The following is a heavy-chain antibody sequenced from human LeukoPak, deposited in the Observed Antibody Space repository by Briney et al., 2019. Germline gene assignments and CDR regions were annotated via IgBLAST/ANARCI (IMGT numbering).Heavy chain of an antibody. V-gene: IGHV3-30*02. Sequence: GGSLRLSCAASGITFSNYANHWVRQAPGKGLEWVAYIRSDGSDKYYVDSVRGRFTISRDNSKNTLYLQMNSLRTEDTAVYYYASGGNLGTYFFDYWGQGTLVTVSS. CDR1: GITFSNYA. CDR3: ASGGNLGTYFFDY. J-gene: IGHJ4*02. CDR2: IRSDGSDK. D-gene: IGHD4-23*01.